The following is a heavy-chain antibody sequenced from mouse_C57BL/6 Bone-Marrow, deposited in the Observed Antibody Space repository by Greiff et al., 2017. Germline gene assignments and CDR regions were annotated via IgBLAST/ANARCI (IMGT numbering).Heavy chain of an antibody. V-gene: IGHV14-4*01. CDR2: IDPENGDT. J-gene: IGHJ3*01. CDR3: THDGYFSWFAY. Sequence: EVQVVESGAELVRPGASVKLSCTASGFNIKDDYMHWVKQRPEQGLEWIGWIDPENGDTEYASKFQGKATITADTSSNTAYLQLSSLTSEDTAVYYCTHDGYFSWFAYWGQGTLVTVSA. D-gene: IGHD2-3*01. CDR1: GFNIKDDY.